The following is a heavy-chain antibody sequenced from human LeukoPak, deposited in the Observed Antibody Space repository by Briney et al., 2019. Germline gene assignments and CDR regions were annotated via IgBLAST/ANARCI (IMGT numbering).Heavy chain of an antibody. CDR3: AKDPEYYDFWSGYLDY. CDR2: LYSDGNT. Sequence: GGSLRLSCAASGFTVITNDMTWVRQAPGKGLKWVSVLYSDGNTKYSDSVQGRFTISRDNSKNTLYLQMNSLRAEDTAVYYCAKDPEYYDFWSGYLDYWGQGTLVTVSS. J-gene: IGHJ4*02. CDR1: GFTVITND. D-gene: IGHD3-3*01. V-gene: IGHV3-53*01.